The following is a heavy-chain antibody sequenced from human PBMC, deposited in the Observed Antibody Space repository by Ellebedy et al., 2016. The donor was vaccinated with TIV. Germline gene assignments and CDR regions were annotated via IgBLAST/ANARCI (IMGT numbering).Heavy chain of an antibody. J-gene: IGHJ4*02. Sequence: SETLSLTCTVSGGSISSYYWSWIRQPPGKGLEWIGYIYYSGSTNYNPSLKSRVTISVDTSKNQFSLQLNSVTTADTAVYFCASETNRNFNHWGQGSLVTVSS. CDR3: ASETNRNFNH. CDR2: IYYSGST. CDR1: GGSISSYY. D-gene: IGHD1-1*01. V-gene: IGHV4-59*01.